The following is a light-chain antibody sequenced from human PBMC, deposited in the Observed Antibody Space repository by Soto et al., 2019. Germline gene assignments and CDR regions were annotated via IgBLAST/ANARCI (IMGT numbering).Light chain of an antibody. CDR1: ESVSSK. V-gene: IGKV3-15*01. CDR2: DAT. Sequence: EIVMTQSPATLSVSPGERATLSCRASESVSSKLVWYQKKPGQAPRLLIDDATTRATVIPARFSSSGSGTEFILTISSVESEDFAIYYYQQHNYWPTFGQGTRLDIK. CDR3: QQHNYWPT. J-gene: IGKJ5*01.